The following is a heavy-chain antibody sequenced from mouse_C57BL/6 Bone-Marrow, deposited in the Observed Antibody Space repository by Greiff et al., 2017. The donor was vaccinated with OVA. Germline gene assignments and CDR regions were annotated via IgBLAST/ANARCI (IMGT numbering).Heavy chain of an antibody. V-gene: IGHV5-4*01. Sequence: VQLKESGGGLVKPGGSLKLSCAASGFTFSSYAMSWVRQTPEKRLEWVATISDGGSYTYYPDNVKGRFTISRDNAKNNLYLQMSHLKSEDTAMYYCARDRSPYYFDYGGQGTTLTVSS. CDR2: ISDGGSYT. J-gene: IGHJ2*01. CDR3: ARDRSPYYFDY. CDR1: GFTFSSYA.